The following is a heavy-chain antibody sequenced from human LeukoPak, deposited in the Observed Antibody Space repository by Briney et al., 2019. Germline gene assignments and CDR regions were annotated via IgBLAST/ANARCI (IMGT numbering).Heavy chain of an antibody. D-gene: IGHD6-19*01. CDR2: IWYDGSNK. J-gene: IGHJ4*02. CDR1: GFTFSSYG. CDR3: AKDSLDSSGRYYFDY. V-gene: IGHV3-33*06. Sequence: GRSLRLSCAASGFTFSSYGMHWVRQAPGKGLEWVAVIWYDGSNKYYADSVKGRFTISRDNSKNTLYLQMNSLRAEDTAVYYCAKDSLDSSGRYYFDYSGQGTLVTVSS.